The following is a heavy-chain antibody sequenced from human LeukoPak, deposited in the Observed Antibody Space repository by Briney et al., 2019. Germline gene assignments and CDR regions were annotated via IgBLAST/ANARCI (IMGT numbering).Heavy chain of an antibody. Sequence: GGSLRLSCAASGFTVSSNYMNWVRQAPGQGLEWVSIIYSGGTTYYADSVKGRFTISRDNSKNTLYLQMNSLRAEDTAVYYCARDSRGYCSGGSCQGAFDIWGQGTMVTVSS. CDR1: GFTVSSNY. CDR2: IYSGGTT. J-gene: IGHJ3*02. V-gene: IGHV3-66*01. CDR3: ARDSRGYCSGGSCQGAFDI. D-gene: IGHD2-15*01.